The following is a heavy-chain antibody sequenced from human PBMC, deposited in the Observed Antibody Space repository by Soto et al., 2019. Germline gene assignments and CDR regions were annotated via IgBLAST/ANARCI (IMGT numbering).Heavy chain of an antibody. CDR2: IKQDGSET. J-gene: IGHJ3*02. Sequence: GGSLRLSCVASGFTFSRYWMNWVRQAPGKWLEWVANIKQDGSETDYVDSVECRFTISRDNAKNSVFLQMNSRSAQDTAVYYCATDPDYYDFWSGLKEKMGALDMWGQGTMVTVSS. CDR1: GFTFSRYW. V-gene: IGHV3-7*01. D-gene: IGHD3-3*01. CDR3: ATDPDYYDFWSGLKEKMGALDM.